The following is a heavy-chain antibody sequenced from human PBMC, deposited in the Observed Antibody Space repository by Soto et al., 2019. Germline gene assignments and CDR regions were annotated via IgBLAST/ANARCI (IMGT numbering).Heavy chain of an antibody. D-gene: IGHD3-9*01. CDR3: ARLGFLPGHFDY. CDR2: IYYTGST. CDR1: GDSLSSGVYY. J-gene: IGHJ4*02. Sequence: QVQVQESGPGLVKPSQTLSLTCTVSGDSLSSGVYYWTWIRQHPGKGLEWIGYIYYTGSTFYNSSLRSRVSISVDTSKNQFSLTLSSVTAAATAVYYCARLGFLPGHFDYWGQGTLVTVSS. V-gene: IGHV4-31*03.